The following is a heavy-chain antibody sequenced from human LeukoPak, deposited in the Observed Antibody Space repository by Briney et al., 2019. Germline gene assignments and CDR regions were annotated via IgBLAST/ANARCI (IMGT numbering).Heavy chain of an antibody. D-gene: IGHD2-8*01. Sequence: ASVKVSCKASGYTFTSYGISWVRQAPGQGLEWMGWISAYNGNTNYAQKLQGRVTMTTDTSTSTAYMELRSLRSDDTAVYYCARASIVLMAGNGMDVWGQGTTVTVSS. CDR3: ARASIVLMAGNGMDV. CDR2: ISAYNGNT. CDR1: GYTFTSYG. J-gene: IGHJ6*02. V-gene: IGHV1-18*01.